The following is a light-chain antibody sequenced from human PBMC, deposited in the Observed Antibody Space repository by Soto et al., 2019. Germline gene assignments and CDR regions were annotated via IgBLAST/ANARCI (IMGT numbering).Light chain of an antibody. J-gene: IGKJ4*01. V-gene: IGKV1-39*01. CDR2: ATS. CDR3: QQSYTTPT. CDR1: QTISRA. Sequence: DIQMTQSPSSLSASVGDRVTITCRASQTISRALNWYQQKPGKAPKLLIYATSNLQSGVPSRFSGSGSGTEYILTISSLQPEDFATYYCQQSYTTPTFGGGTKVDI.